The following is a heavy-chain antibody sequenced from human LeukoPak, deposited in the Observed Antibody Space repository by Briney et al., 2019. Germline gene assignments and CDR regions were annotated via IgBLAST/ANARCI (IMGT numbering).Heavy chain of an antibody. CDR1: GFTFSSYA. Sequence: HAGGSLRLSCAASGFTFSSYAMTWVRQAPGKGLEWVSAISGNGGSTNYADSVKGRFTISRDNSKNTLYLQVNSLRAEDTAVYYCAKYRSAWSFDYWGQGTLVIVSS. CDR2: ISGNGGST. V-gene: IGHV3-23*01. D-gene: IGHD6-13*01. J-gene: IGHJ4*02. CDR3: AKYRSAWSFDY.